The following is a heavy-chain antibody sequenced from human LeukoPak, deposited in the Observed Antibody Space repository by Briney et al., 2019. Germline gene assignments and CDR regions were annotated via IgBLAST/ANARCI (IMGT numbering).Heavy chain of an antibody. J-gene: IGHJ5*02. CDR1: GASITSYY. CDR3: ARDNYYDSRGYFNWFDP. Sequence: SETLSLTCTVSGASITSYYWTWIRQPPGKGLEWIGYTFYSGSTKYNPSLKSRVTISLDTSKKQFSLKLTSVTAADTAVYYCARDNYYDSRGYFNWFDPWGQGTLVTVSS. V-gene: IGHV4-59*01. CDR2: TFYSGST. D-gene: IGHD3-22*01.